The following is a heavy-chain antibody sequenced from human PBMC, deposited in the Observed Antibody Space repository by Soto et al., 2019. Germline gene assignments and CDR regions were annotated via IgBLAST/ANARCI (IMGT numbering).Heavy chain of an antibody. CDR3: ARVGGFYGSGSYYYYYGMDV. CDR2: IWYDGSNK. Sequence: QVQLVESGGGVVQPGRSLRLSCAASGFTFSSYGMHWVRQAPGKGLEWVAVIWYDGSNKYYADSVKGRFTISRDNSKNTLYLQMNSLRAEDTAVYYCARVGGFYGSGSYYYYYGMDVWGQGTTVTVSS. V-gene: IGHV3-33*01. CDR1: GFTFSSYG. D-gene: IGHD3-10*01. J-gene: IGHJ6*02.